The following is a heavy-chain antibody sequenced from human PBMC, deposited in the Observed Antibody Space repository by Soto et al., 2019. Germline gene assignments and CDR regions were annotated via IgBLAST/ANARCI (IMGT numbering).Heavy chain of an antibody. CDR3: ARWSYLDY. J-gene: IGHJ4*02. D-gene: IGHD3-3*01. CDR1: GFSFGSYA. V-gene: IGHV3-23*01. Sequence: XGSLRLSCSASGFSFGSYALSWVRQAPGKGLEWVSTISGSDGKTFYADAVKGRFSISRDTSQNTLYLQMNSLRADDTAIYYCARWSYLDYWGQGTRVTVSS. CDR2: ISGSDGKT.